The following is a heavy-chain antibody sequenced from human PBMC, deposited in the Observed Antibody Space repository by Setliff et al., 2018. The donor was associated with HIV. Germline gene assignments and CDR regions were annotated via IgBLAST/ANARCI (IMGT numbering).Heavy chain of an antibody. CDR2: FHHSGST. V-gene: IGHV4-38-2*02. D-gene: IGHD1-26*01. CDR1: GYSINTAYY. CDR3: ARVSPLTHYYYTFDF. Sequence: PSETLSLTCSVSGYSINTAYYWGWIRQSPGKGLEWIGGFHHSGSTHYNPSLKSRVTISGQTSNNQFSLQLTSVTAADTAVYYCARVSPLTHYYYTFDFWGRGTMVTVSS. J-gene: IGHJ3*01.